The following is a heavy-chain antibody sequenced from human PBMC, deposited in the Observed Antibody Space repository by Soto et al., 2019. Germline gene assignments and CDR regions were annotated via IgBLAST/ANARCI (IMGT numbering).Heavy chain of an antibody. Sequence: QVQLVQSGAEVKKPGSSVKVSCKASGGTFSTHAMSWVRQAPGQGLEWMGGIIPIFGTANYAQKFQGRVTITADKSTSTAYMEVRSLRSEDTAVYYCARGWETAGTTTPFAYWGQRTLVTVSS. V-gene: IGHV1-69*06. J-gene: IGHJ4*02. D-gene: IGHD1-26*01. CDR3: ARGWETAGTTTPFAY. CDR1: GGTFSTHA. CDR2: IIPIFGTA.